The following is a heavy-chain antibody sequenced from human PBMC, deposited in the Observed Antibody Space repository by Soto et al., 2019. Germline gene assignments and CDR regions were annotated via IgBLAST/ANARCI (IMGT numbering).Heavy chain of an antibody. CDR1: GGSISSGDYY. J-gene: IGHJ6*02. CDR3: ARAKYYYYGMDV. CDR2: IYYSGST. V-gene: IGHV4-30-4*01. Sequence: PSETLSLTCTVSGGSISSGDYYWSWIRQPPGKGLEWIGYIYYSGSTYYNPSLKSRVTISVDTSKNQFSLKLSSVTAADTAVYYCARAKYYYYGMDVWGQGTTVTVSS.